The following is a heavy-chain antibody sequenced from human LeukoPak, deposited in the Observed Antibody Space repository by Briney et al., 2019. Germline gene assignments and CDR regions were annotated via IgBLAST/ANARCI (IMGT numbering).Heavy chain of an antibody. J-gene: IGHJ6*03. CDR1: GYTFTSYY. D-gene: IGHD3-10*01. CDR2: INPSGGST. V-gene: IGHV1-46*01. Sequence: GASVKVSCKASGYTFTSYYMHWVRQAPGQGLEWMGIINPSGGSTSYAQKFQGRVTMTRDMSTSTVYVELSSLRSEDTAVYYCARDERYGSGSYLLAYYYMDVWGKGTTVTVSS. CDR3: ARDERYGSGSYLLAYYYMDV.